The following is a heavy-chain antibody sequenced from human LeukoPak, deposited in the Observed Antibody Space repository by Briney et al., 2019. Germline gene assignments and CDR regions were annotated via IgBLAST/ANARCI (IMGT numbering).Heavy chain of an antibody. Sequence: ASVKVSFKASVYTLSKYGISWVRQAPGQGLEWMGWINPNSGGTNYAQKFQGRVTMTRDTSISTAYMELSRLRSDDTAVYYCAREARGSGYELRRDFDYWGQGTLVTVSS. CDR3: AREARGSGYELRRDFDY. CDR1: VYTLSKYG. V-gene: IGHV1-2*02. J-gene: IGHJ4*02. CDR2: INPNSGGT. D-gene: IGHD5-12*01.